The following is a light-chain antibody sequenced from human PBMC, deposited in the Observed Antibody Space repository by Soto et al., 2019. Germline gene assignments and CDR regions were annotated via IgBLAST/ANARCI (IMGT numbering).Light chain of an antibody. CDR1: QSVSGK. V-gene: IGKV3-11*01. Sequence: EIGLTQSPGTLSLSPGERATLSCRASQSVSGKLAWYQQKPGQAPRLLIYDASTRATGIPARFSGSGSGTDFTLTISRLEPEDFAVYYCQQGSNWPPGLTFGGGTRWIS. CDR2: DAS. CDR3: QQGSNWPPGLT. J-gene: IGKJ4*01.